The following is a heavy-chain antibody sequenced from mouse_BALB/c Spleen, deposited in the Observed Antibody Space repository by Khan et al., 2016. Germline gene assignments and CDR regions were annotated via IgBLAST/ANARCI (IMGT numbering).Heavy chain of an antibody. Sequence: VQLQQSGAELVKPGASVKLSCTASGFNIKDTYMHWVKQRPEQGLEWIGRIDPANGNTKYDPKFQGKATITADTSSNTAYLPLRRLTSEDTDVYYCARSPYDYDVGFAYWGQGTLVTVSA. CDR3: ARSPYDYDVGFAY. CDR2: IDPANGNT. D-gene: IGHD2-4*01. CDR1: GFNIKDTY. V-gene: IGHV14-3*02. J-gene: IGHJ3*01.